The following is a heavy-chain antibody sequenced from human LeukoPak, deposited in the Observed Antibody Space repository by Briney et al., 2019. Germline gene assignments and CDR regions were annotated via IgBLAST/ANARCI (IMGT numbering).Heavy chain of an antibody. CDR3: ARHEWGITNAFDI. CDR2: IYYSETT. Sequence: NPSETLSLTCTVSGGSFSSSDYYWGWIRQPPGKGLEWIGSIYYSETTYYNPSLNSRVTIPVDTSKKQFSLKLRSVTAADTADYCGARHEWGITNAFDIWGQGTMVTVSS. CDR1: GGSFSSSDYY. D-gene: IGHD1-14*01. J-gene: IGHJ3*02. V-gene: IGHV4-39*01.